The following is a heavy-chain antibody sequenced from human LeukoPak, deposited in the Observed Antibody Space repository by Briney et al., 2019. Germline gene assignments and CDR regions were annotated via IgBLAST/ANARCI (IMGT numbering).Heavy chain of an antibody. J-gene: IGHJ6*03. D-gene: IGHD2-8*01. CDR3: ARDRLIGYYYYMDV. CDR1: GFTFSSYA. CDR2: ISYDGSNK. V-gene: IGHV3-30-3*01. Sequence: GGSLRLSCAASGFTFSSYAMHWVRQAPGKGLEWVAVISYDGSNKYYADSVKGRLTISRDNSKNTLYLQMNSLRAEDTAVYYCARDRLIGYYYYMDVWGKGTTVTVSS.